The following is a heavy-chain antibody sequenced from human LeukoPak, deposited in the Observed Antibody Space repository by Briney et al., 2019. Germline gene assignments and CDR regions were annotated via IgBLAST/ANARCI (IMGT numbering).Heavy chain of an antibody. J-gene: IGHJ4*02. CDR3: ARSRFYFDY. CDR1: GFTFSRYW. V-gene: IGHV3-74*01. Sequence: GGSLRLSCTASGFTFSRYWMHWVRQAPGKGLVWVSRINSDGTSTSYADSVKGRFTISRDNAKNSLYLQMNSLRAEDTAVYYCARSRFYFDYWGQGTLVTVSS. CDR2: INSDGTST.